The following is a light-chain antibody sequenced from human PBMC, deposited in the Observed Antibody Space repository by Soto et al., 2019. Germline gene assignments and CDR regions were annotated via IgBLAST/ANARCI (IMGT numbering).Light chain of an antibody. CDR2: DDS. Sequence: SYELTQPPSVSVAPGQTASITCGGENIGSKSLHWYQQRPGQAPVLVVHDDSDRPSGIPERFSGSNSGDTATLTINGVEVGDEADYYCQVWDASSGVFGGGTKVTVL. V-gene: IGLV3-21*02. J-gene: IGLJ2*01. CDR1: NIGSKS. CDR3: QVWDASSGV.